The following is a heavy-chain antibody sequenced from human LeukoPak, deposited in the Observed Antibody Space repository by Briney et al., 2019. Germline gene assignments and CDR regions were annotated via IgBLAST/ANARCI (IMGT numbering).Heavy chain of an antibody. CDR2: ISVYNGNT. J-gene: IGHJ4*02. D-gene: IGHD1-26*01. V-gene: IGHV1-18*01. Sequence: GASVKVSCKASGYTFTSYGISWIRQAPRQGLEWMGWISVYNGNTNYVQKFQDRVTMTTDTSTSTAYMELRSLRSDDTAVYYCARALSRGSYLGYYFDYWGQGTLVTVSS. CDR1: GYTFTSYG. CDR3: ARALSRGSYLGYYFDY.